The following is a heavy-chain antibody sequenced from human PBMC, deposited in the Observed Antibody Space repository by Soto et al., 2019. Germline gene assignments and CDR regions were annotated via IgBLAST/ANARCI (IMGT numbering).Heavy chain of an antibody. J-gene: IGHJ4*02. V-gene: IGHV4-34*01. CDR1: GGSFSGYY. CDR2: INHSGST. Sequence: SETLSLTCAVYGGSFSGYYWSWIRQPPGKGLEWIGEINHSGSTNYNPSLKSRVTISVDASKNQFSLKLSSVTAADTAVYYCARTNYYDSSGYFYWGQGTLVTVSS. CDR3: ARTNYYDSSGYFY. D-gene: IGHD3-22*01.